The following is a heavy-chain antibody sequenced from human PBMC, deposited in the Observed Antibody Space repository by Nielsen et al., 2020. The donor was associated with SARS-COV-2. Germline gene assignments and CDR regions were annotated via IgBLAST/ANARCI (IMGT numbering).Heavy chain of an antibody. V-gene: IGHV3-23*01. CDR3: ARETYYYDTSGYSFDY. Sequence: GESLKISCAASGLTFSSYAMSWVRQVPGKGLEWVSAISGSGGTTSYADSVKGRFTISRDNSKNTLYLQMTSLRAEDTAVYYCARETYYYDTSGYSFDYWGQGTLVTVSS. CDR2: ISGSGGTT. J-gene: IGHJ4*02. D-gene: IGHD3-22*01. CDR1: GLTFSSYA.